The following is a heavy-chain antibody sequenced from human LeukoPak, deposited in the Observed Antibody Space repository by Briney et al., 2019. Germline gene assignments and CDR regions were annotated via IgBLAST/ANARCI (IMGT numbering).Heavy chain of an antibody. CDR1: GFTFSSYW. V-gene: IGHV3-74*01. Sequence: GGSLRLSCAASGFTFSSYWMHWVRQAPGKGLVWVSRINSDGSSTSYADSVKGRFTISRDNAKNTLYLQMNSLRAEDTAVYYCARGELYDILTGYYNANYYYYCMDVWGKGTTVTISS. J-gene: IGHJ6*03. CDR3: ARGELYDILTGYYNANYYYYCMDV. CDR2: INSDGSST. D-gene: IGHD3-9*01.